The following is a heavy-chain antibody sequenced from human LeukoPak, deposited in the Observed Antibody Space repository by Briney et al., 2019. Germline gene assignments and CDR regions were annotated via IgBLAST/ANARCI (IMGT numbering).Heavy chain of an antibody. Sequence: PGGSLRLSCAASGFTVSSNYMSWVRQAPGKGLEWVSVIYSGGSTYYADSVKGRFTISRDNSKNTLYLQMNSLRAEDTAVYYCARTFFYYDILTGYSTHFDYWGQGTLVTVSS. D-gene: IGHD3-9*01. J-gene: IGHJ4*02. CDR1: GFTVSSNY. V-gene: IGHV3-53*05. CDR2: IYSGGST. CDR3: ARTFFYYDILTGYSTHFDY.